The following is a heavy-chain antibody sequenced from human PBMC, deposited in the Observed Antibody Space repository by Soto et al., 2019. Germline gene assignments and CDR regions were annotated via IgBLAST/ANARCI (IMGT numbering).Heavy chain of an antibody. Sequence: GGSLRLSCAASGFTFSSYSMNWVRQAPGKGLEWVSYISSSSTIYYADSVKGRFTISRDNAKNSLYLQMNSLRAEDTAVYYCARDQLTTTKYYYYYYMDVWGKGTTVTVSS. CDR3: ARDQLTTTKYYYYYYMDV. CDR1: GFTFSSYS. CDR2: ISSSSTI. D-gene: IGHD1-1*01. J-gene: IGHJ6*03. V-gene: IGHV3-48*01.